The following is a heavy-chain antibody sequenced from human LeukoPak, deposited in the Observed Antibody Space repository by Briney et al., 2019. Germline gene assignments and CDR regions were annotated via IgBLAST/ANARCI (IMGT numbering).Heavy chain of an antibody. CDR1: GGSISSYY. J-gene: IGHJ4*02. Sequence: SETLSLTCTVSGGSISSYYWSWIRQPPGKGLEWIGYIHSSGSTNYNPSLKSRFTISVDTSKNHFSLRLSSATAADTTVYYCARRQYGPFDCWGQGTLVTVSS. CDR3: ARRQYGPFDC. V-gene: IGHV4-59*08. CDR2: IHSSGST. D-gene: IGHD2-2*01.